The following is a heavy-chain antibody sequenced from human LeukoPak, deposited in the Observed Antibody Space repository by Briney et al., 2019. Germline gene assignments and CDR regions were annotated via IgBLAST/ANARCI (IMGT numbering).Heavy chain of an antibody. D-gene: IGHD3-22*01. V-gene: IGHV3-21*01. CDR2: ISSSSSYI. Sequence: PGGSLRLSCAASGFTFSSYSMNWVRQAPGKGLEWVSSISSSSSYIYYAGSVKGRFTISRDNAKNSLYLQMNGLRAEDTAVYYCARASSGYYYGEDYWGQGTLVTVSS. CDR3: ARASSGYYYGEDY. J-gene: IGHJ4*02. CDR1: GFTFSSYS.